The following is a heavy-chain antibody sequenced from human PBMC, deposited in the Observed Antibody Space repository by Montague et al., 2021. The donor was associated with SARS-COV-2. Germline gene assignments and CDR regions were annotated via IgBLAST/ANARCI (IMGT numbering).Heavy chain of an antibody. D-gene: IGHD6-19*01. CDR2: IYYSGST. Sequence: TLSLICTVSGGSISSGDYYWSWIRQHPGKGLEWIGYIYYSGSTYYNPSLKSRVTISVDTSKNQFSLKLSSVTAADTAVYYCARGGSYSSGWYGVDYYYGMDVWGQGTTVTVSS. V-gene: IGHV4-31*03. CDR1: GGSISSGDYY. J-gene: IGHJ6*02. CDR3: ARGGSYSSGWYGVDYYYGMDV.